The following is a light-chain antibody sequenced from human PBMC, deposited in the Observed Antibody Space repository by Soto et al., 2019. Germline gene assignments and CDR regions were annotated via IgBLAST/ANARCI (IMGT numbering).Light chain of an antibody. CDR3: QKHSDWPLT. V-gene: IGKV3-11*01. J-gene: IGKJ4*01. CDR1: QSVSSS. Sequence: EIVLIQSPATLSLSPGERATLPCTASQSVSSSLAWYQQNTGQAPRLRIFDASNRATGIPVRFSGSGSGTDLTLTISRLQPEDFTVYYCQKHSDWPLTFGGGTKVDI. CDR2: DAS.